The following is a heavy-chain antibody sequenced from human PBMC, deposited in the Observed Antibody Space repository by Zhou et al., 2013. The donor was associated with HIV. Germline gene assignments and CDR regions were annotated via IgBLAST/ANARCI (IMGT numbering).Heavy chain of an antibody. J-gene: IGHJ3*02. Sequence: QVQLVQSGPEVKMPGSSVKVSCKASGGTFNTYPIAWVRQAPGQGLEWMGGIIPVFGAGNYAQKFQGRLSITADESTTTAYMELNSLRSEDTAVYYCAESRKIAVAGELDAFDIWGLRDNGHRLF. CDR1: GGTFNTYP. CDR2: IIPVFGAG. D-gene: IGHD6-19*01. CDR3: AESRKIAVAGELDAFDI. V-gene: IGHV1-69*12.